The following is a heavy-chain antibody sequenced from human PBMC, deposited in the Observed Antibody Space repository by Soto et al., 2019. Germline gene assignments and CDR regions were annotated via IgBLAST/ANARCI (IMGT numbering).Heavy chain of an antibody. V-gene: IGHV1-2*02. D-gene: IGHD2-2*02. CDR2: INPNSGGT. CDR3: ARSLTEGYCTITGCYTRPLYGMDV. J-gene: IGHJ6*02. Sequence: ASVKVSCKASGYTFSGYYIHWLRQATGQGLEWMGWINPNSGGTNYAQKFQGRVTVTRDTPTSTAYMELSRLTSDDTAVYYCARSLTEGYCTITGCYTRPLYGMDVWGQGTTVTV. CDR1: GYTFSGYY.